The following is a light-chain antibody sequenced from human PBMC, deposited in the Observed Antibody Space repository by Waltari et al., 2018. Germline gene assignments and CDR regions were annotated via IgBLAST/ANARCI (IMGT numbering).Light chain of an antibody. CDR3: QKYRSLPAT. CDR1: QSVGKY. Sequence: GEGATLSWVASQSVGKYLAWYQQRPGQAPRLLIYHASIRATGIPDRFSGSGSETDFSLTISRLEPEDFAVYYCQKYRSLPATFGQGTKVEI. CDR2: HAS. J-gene: IGKJ1*01. V-gene: IGKV3-20*01.